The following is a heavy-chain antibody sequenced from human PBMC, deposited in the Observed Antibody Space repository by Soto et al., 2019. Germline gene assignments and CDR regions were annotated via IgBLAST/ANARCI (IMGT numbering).Heavy chain of an antibody. CDR1: GGSISSGGYS. D-gene: IGHD2-15*01. V-gene: IGHV4-30-2*01. CDR3: ARGQVVAAQH. Sequence: QLQLQESGSGLVKPSQTLSLTCAVSGGSISSGGYSWSWIRQPPRKGLELIGSIYHSGSTYYNPSLKSRVNKSVDRSKNQFTMKRSSVTAADTAGYYCARGQVVAAQHLGKVTLVTVSS. CDR2: IYHSGST. J-gene: IGHJ4*02.